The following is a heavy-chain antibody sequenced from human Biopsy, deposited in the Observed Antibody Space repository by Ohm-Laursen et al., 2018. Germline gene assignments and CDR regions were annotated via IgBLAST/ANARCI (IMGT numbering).Heavy chain of an antibody. Sequence: GSLRLSCSASGFTFSSCDMTWVRQAPGKGLEWVSTITGSGDNTYYADSVKGRFTISRDNSKNTLFLQMNSLRVEDTAVYYCARGPSGVATIGRGQGTLVTVSS. CDR1: GFTFSSCD. J-gene: IGHJ4*02. V-gene: IGHV3-23*01. CDR2: ITGSGDNT. CDR3: ARGPSGVATIG. D-gene: IGHD5-24*01.